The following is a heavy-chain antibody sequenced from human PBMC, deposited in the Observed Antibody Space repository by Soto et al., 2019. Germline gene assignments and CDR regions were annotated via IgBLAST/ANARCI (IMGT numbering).Heavy chain of an antibody. Sequence: LSLFCAASGFTFSSYGKHWVRQAPGKGLEWVAVIWYDGSNKYYADSVKGRFTISRDNSKNTLYLQMNSLRAEDTAVYYCARGKKWELLPDYYYGMDVWGQGTTVTDSS. CDR2: IWYDGSNK. CDR1: GFTFSSYG. J-gene: IGHJ6*02. CDR3: ARGKKWELLPDYYYGMDV. D-gene: IGHD1-26*01. V-gene: IGHV3-33*01.